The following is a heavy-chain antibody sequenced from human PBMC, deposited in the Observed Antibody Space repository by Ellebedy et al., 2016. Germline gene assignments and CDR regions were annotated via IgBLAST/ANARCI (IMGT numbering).Heavy chain of an antibody. V-gene: IGHV3-33*01. D-gene: IGHD3-3*01. CDR2: IGYDGSNK. Sequence: GESLKISCAASGFTFSSYGMHWVRQAPGKGLEGVAVIGYDGSNKYYADSVEGRFTISRDNSKNTLYLQMNSLRAEDTAVYYFAWRGNGIYSFDFWGQGTLVTVSS. CDR3: AWRGNGIYSFDF. J-gene: IGHJ4*02. CDR1: GFTFSSYG.